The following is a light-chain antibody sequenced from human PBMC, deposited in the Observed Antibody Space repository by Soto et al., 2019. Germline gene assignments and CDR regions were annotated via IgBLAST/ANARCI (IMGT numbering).Light chain of an antibody. CDR2: DAS. CDR1: QPVRNNY. V-gene: IGKV3-20*01. J-gene: IGKJ4*02. CDR3: QQFSSYPRT. Sequence: IVLTWYSGALSLPPGERATVSCRAGQPVRNNYLAWYQQKPGQAPRLLIYDASSRATGIPDRFSGGGSGTDFTLTISRLEPEDFAVYYCQQFSSYPRTFGGGTKVDIK.